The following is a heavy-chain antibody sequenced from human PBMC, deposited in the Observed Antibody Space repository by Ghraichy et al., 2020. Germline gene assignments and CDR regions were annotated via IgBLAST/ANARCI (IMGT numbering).Heavy chain of an antibody. D-gene: IGHD2-15*01. CDR3: AKFGPLGYCSGGSCYWSYYFDY. V-gene: IGHV3-23*01. J-gene: IGHJ4*02. CDR1: GFTFSSYA. CDR2: ISGSGGST. Sequence: GGSLRLSCAASGFTFSSYAMSWVRQAPGKGLEWVSAISGSGGSTYYADSVKGRFTISRDNSKNTLYLQMNSLRAEDTAVYYCAKFGPLGYCSGGSCYWSYYFDYWGQGTLVTVSS.